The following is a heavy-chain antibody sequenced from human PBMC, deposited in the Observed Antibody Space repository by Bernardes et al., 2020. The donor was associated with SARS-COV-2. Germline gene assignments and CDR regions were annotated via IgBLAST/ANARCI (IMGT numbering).Heavy chain of an antibody. V-gene: IGHV1-24*01. D-gene: IGHD2-8*02. Sequence: SVKVSCKVSGYTLTELSMHWVRQAPGKGLEWMGGFDPEDGETLYAQKLQGRVTMTEDTSTDTAYMELSSLVSEDTAVYYCATGCTGGVCYRSHWFDPWGQGTLVTVSS. J-gene: IGHJ5*02. CDR1: GYTLTELS. CDR2: FDPEDGET. CDR3: ATGCTGGVCYRSHWFDP.